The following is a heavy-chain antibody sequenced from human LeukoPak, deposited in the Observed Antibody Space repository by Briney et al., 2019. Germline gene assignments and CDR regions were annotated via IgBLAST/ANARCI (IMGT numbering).Heavy chain of an antibody. Sequence: SETLSLTCTVSGGSINTGDYYWTWIRQPPGKGLEGVGSLFYTGNTYYNPSLKTRVTISIDTSKNQFSLKLSSVTAADTAVYYCARQRYYDRSEGSLYYWGQGTLVTVSS. D-gene: IGHD3-22*01. V-gene: IGHV4-39*01. CDR2: LFYTGNT. CDR3: ARQRYYDRSEGSLYY. J-gene: IGHJ4*02. CDR1: GGSINTGDYY.